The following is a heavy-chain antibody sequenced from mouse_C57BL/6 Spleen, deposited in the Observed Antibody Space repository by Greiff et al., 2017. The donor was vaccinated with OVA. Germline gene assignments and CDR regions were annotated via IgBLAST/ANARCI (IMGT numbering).Heavy chain of an antibody. D-gene: IGHD2-10*02. CDR2: IHPNSGST. J-gene: IGHJ4*01. Sequence: QVQLQQPGAELVKPGASVKLSCKASGYTFTSYWMHWVKQRPGQGLEWIGMIHPNSGSTNYNEKFKSKATLTVDKSSSTAYMQLSSLTSEDSAVDYCAREYGAGAMDDWGQGTSVTVSS. CDR1: GYTFTSYW. CDR3: AREYGAGAMDD. V-gene: IGHV1-64*01.